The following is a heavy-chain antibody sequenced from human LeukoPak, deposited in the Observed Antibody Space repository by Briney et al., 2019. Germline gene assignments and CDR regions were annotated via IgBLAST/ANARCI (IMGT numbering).Heavy chain of an antibody. Sequence: PGGSLRLSCTASGFSFSGHWMHWARQLPGKGLVWVSRISPTGSTTSYADSVKGRFTVSRDNAKNTLYLQVNNLRAEDTAVYYCARAYKDRSLAGKKEFFQHWGQGTLVTVSS. CDR3: ARAYKDRSLAGKKEFFQH. CDR1: GFSFSGHW. J-gene: IGHJ1*01. V-gene: IGHV3-74*01. D-gene: IGHD6-19*01. CDR2: ISPTGSTT.